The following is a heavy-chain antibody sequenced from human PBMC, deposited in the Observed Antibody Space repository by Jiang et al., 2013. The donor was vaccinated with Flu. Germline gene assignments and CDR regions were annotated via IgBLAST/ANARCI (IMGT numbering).Heavy chain of an antibody. Sequence: SGAEVKKPGASVKVSCKVSGYTLTELSMHWVRQAPGKGLEWMGGFDPEDGETIYAQKFQGRVTMTEDTSTDTAYMELSSLRSEDTAVYYCATGSITMVRGVIIDENWFDPWGQGTLVTVSS. CDR2: FDPEDGET. V-gene: IGHV1-24*01. D-gene: IGHD3-10*01. CDR3: ATGSITMVRGVIIDENWFDP. J-gene: IGHJ5*02. CDR1: GYTLTELS.